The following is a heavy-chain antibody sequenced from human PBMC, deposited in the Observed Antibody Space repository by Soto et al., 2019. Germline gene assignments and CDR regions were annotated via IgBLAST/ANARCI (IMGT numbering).Heavy chain of an antibody. Sequence: ASVKVSCKASGYTITSYAMHWVRQAPGQRLEWMGWINAGNGNTKYSQKFQGRVTITRDTSASTAYMELSSLRSEDTAVYYCAINYDFWSGYHPGYFDYWGQGTLVTVSS. D-gene: IGHD3-3*01. CDR3: AINYDFWSGYHPGYFDY. J-gene: IGHJ4*02. CDR2: INAGNGNT. V-gene: IGHV1-3*01. CDR1: GYTITSYA.